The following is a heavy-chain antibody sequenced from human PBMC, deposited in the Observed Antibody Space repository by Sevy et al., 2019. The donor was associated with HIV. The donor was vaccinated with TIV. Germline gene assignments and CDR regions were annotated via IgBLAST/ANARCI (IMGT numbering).Heavy chain of an antibody. CDR2: ISYDGGKK. V-gene: IGHV3-30*18. J-gene: IGHJ3*02. CDR1: GFTFNAYD. Sequence: GGSLRLSCAVPGFTFNAYDMHWVRQAPGKGLEYMALISYDGGKKYYADSVKGRFTISRDNSENTLYLQMNNLRAEDTAVYYCAKDLYYDILTGDATDAFDMWGQGTMVTVSS. D-gene: IGHD3-9*01. CDR3: AKDLYYDILTGDATDAFDM.